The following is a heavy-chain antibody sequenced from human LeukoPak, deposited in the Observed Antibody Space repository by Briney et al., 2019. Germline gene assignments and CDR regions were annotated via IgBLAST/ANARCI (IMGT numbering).Heavy chain of an antibody. V-gene: IGHV4-59*01. CDR1: AGSISSYY. D-gene: IGHD6-19*01. CDR2: IYYSGST. Sequence: SETLSLNSTVSAGSISSYYWSWIRQPPGNGLEWIGYIYYSGSTNYNPSLKSRVTISVDTSKNQFSLKLSSVTAADTAVYYCAREVGSGGYFDYWGQGTLVIVSS. CDR3: AREVGSGGYFDY. J-gene: IGHJ4*02.